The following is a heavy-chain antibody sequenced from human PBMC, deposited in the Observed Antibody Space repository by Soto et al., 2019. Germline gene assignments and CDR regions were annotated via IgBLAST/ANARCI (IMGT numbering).Heavy chain of an antibody. D-gene: IGHD3-3*01. J-gene: IGHJ5*02. CDR2: FDPEDGET. CDR3: ATAYDFWSGYNKRPINWFDP. V-gene: IGHV1-24*01. Sequence: KELEWMGGFDPEDGETIYAQKFQGRVTMTEDTSTDTAYMELSSLRSEDTAVYYCATAYDFWSGYNKRPINWFDPWGQGTPVTVTS.